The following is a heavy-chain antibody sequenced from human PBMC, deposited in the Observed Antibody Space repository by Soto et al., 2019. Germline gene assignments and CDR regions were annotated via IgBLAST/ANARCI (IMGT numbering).Heavy chain of an antibody. V-gene: IGHV3-53*01. CDR1: GFTVSSNY. CDR3: VRNLVNLVVATYGMDV. Sequence: GGSLRLSCAASGFTVSSNYMSWVRQAPGKGLEWVSVIYSGGSTFYADSVKGRFTISRDYSKNMLYLQMNSLRAEDTAVYYCVRNLVNLVVATYGMDVWGQGTTVTVSS. J-gene: IGHJ6*02. D-gene: IGHD2-15*01. CDR2: IYSGGST.